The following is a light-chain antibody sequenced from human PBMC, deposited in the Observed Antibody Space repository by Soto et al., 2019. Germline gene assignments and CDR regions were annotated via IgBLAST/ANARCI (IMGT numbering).Light chain of an antibody. Sequence: QPVLTQSPSASASLGASVKLTCTLSSGHSSYAIAWHQQQPEKGPRYLMKVNSDGTHSRGDGIPDRFSGSSSGAERYLPISSRQSEDEADYYCQTWGTGIRVFGGGTKLTVL. J-gene: IGLJ2*01. V-gene: IGLV4-69*01. CDR2: VNSDGTH. CDR1: SGHSSYA. CDR3: QTWGTGIRV.